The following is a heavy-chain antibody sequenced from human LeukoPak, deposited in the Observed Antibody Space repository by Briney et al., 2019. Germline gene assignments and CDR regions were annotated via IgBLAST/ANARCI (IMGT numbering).Heavy chain of an antibody. Sequence: GGSLRLSCAASGLTFSTYAMSWVRQAPGKGLEWVSAISGSGGSTYYADSVKGRFTISRDNSKNTLYLQMNSLRAEDTAVYYCAKDLSGWNDYWGQGTLVTVSS. V-gene: IGHV3-23*01. CDR2: ISGSGGST. J-gene: IGHJ4*02. D-gene: IGHD6-19*01. CDR3: AKDLSGWNDY. CDR1: GLTFSTYA.